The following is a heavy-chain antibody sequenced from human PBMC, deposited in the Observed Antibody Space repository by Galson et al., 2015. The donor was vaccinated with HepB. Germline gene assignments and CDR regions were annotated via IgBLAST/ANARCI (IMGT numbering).Heavy chain of an antibody. CDR2: ISGSGGST. Sequence: SLRLSCAASGFTFSSYAMSWVRQAPGKGLEWVSAISGSGGSTYYADSVKGRFTISRDNSKNTLYLQMNSLRAEDTAVYYCATAAAGRYGMDVWGQGTTVTVSS. CDR3: ATAAAGRYGMDV. CDR1: GFTFSSYA. D-gene: IGHD6-13*01. J-gene: IGHJ6*02. V-gene: IGHV3-23*01.